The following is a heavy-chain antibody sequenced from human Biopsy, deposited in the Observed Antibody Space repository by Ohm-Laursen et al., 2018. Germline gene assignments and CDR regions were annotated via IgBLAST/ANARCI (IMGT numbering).Heavy chain of an antibody. J-gene: IGHJ5*02. CDR1: GDSISNKDAA. CDR2: TYYRTQWFF. V-gene: IGHV6-1*01. Sequence: TQTLTLTCAISGDSISNKDAAWDWIRRSPSRGLEWLGRTYYRTQWFFDYAVFVRSRISIKPDTSKNQFSLELNSVTPEDAAVYFCARETPTGIPFNWFDPWGQGTLVTVSS. D-gene: IGHD1-1*01. CDR3: ARETPTGIPFNWFDP.